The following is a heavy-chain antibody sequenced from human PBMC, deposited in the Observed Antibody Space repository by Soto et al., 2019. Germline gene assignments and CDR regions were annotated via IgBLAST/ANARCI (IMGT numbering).Heavy chain of an antibody. J-gene: IGHJ4*02. D-gene: IGHD3-22*01. CDR3: ARVRSGYQPYYFDY. Sequence: EVQLVESGGGLVQPGGSLRLSCAASGFTFSSYSMNWVRQAPGKGLEWVSYISSSSSTIYYADSVKGRFTISRDNAKNSLYLQMNSLRDEDTAVYYCARVRSGYQPYYFDYWGQGTLVTVSS. V-gene: IGHV3-48*02. CDR2: ISSSSSTI. CDR1: GFTFSSYS.